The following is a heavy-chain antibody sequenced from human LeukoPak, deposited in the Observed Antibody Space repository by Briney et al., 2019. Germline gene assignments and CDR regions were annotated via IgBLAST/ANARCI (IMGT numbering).Heavy chain of an antibody. V-gene: IGHV3-7*01. D-gene: IGHD2-15*01. CDR1: GFTFSRYW. Sequence: AGGSLRLSCAASGFTFSRYWMSWVRQAPGKGLEGGANIKEDGSEKYYVDSVKGRLTISRDNAKNSLSLQIKSLRAEDTAVYYCARQKAVVVVAATPEEDYGDYVDYYYYMDVWGKGTTVTVSS. CDR3: ARQKAVVVVAATPEEDYGDYVDYYYYMDV. CDR2: IKEDGSEK. J-gene: IGHJ6*03.